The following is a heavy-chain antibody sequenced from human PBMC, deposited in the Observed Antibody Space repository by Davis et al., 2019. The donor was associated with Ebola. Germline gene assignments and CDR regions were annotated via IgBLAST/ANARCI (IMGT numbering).Heavy chain of an antibody. Sequence: SETLSLTCTVSGYSISSGYYWGWIRQPPGEGLEWIGSIYHSGSTYYNPSLKSRVTISVDTSKNQFSLKLSSVTAADTAVYYCAREAGGGAFDIWGQGTMITVSS. CDR1: GYSISSGYY. CDR3: AREAGGGAFDI. D-gene: IGHD3-16*01. V-gene: IGHV4-38-2*02. J-gene: IGHJ3*02. CDR2: IYHSGST.